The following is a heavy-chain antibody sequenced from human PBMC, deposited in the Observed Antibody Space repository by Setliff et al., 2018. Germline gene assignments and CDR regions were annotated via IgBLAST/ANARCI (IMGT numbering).Heavy chain of an antibody. CDR2: IYSSGST. CDR3: ARSFSRREKFLLDY. CDR1: GGPISSGDYY. J-gene: IGHJ4*02. Sequence: SETLSLTCTVSGGPISSGDYYWSWIRQPPGKGLEWIGYIYSSGSTYYNPSLKSRVSISVDTSKNQFSLKLSSVTAADTAVYYCARSFSRREKFLLDYWGQGALVTVSS. V-gene: IGHV4-30-4*08.